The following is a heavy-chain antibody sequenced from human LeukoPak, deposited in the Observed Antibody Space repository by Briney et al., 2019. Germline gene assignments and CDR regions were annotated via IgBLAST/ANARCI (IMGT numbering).Heavy chain of an antibody. V-gene: IGHV4-30-4*08. CDR3: ARGPTTVMFAWFDP. CDR1: GGSISSGDYY. Sequence: PSETLSLTCTVSGGSISSGDYYWSWIRQPPGKGLEWIGYIYYSGSTYYNPSLKSRVTISVDRSKNQFSLKLSSVTAADTAVFYCARGPTTVMFAWFDPWGQGTLVTVSP. CDR2: IYYSGST. D-gene: IGHD4-11*01. J-gene: IGHJ5*02.